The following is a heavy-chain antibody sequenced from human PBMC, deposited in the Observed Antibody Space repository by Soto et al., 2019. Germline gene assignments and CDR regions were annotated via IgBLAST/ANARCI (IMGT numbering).Heavy chain of an antibody. J-gene: IGHJ5*01. D-gene: IGHD3-22*01. Sequence: QVQLQQSGPGLVKPSQTLSLTCDISGDSVSTNTATWDWIRQSPSRGLEWRGRTYYRSRWYFDYAVSVKSRITISPDISNNQVSLQLTSVTPDDTAIYYCVRLIGNSWLDSWGQGTLVTVSS. V-gene: IGHV6-1*01. CDR3: VRLIGNSWLDS. CDR1: GDSVSTNTAT. CDR2: TYYRSRWYF.